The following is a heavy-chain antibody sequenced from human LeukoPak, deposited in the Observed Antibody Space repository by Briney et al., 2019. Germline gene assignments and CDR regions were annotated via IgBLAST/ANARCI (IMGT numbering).Heavy chain of an antibody. CDR1: GGSISSGGYY. V-gene: IGHV4-61*08. Sequence: SETLSLTCTVSGGSISSGGYYWSWIRQPPGKGLEWIGYIYYSGSTNYNPSLKSRVTISVDTSKNQFSLKLSSVTAADTAVYYCARGRDGYNFLWGQGTLVTVSS. J-gene: IGHJ4*02. D-gene: IGHD5-24*01. CDR2: IYYSGST. CDR3: ARGRDGYNFL.